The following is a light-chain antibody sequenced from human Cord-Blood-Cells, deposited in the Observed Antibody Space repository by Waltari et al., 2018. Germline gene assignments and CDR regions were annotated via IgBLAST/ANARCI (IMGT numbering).Light chain of an antibody. V-gene: IGLV2-11*01. CDR1: SSDGGGYNY. CDR2: DVS. Sequence: QSALTQPRSVSGSPGQSVPIPCTGTSSDGGGYNYFSWYQQHPGKAPKLMIYDVSKRPSGVPDRFSGSKSGNTASLTISGLQAEDEADYYCCSYAGSYTYVFGTGTKVTVL. J-gene: IGLJ1*01. CDR3: CSYAGSYTYV.